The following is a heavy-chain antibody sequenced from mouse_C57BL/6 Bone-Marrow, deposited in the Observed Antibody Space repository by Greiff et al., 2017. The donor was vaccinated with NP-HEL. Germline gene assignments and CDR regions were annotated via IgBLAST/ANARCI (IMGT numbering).Heavy chain of an antibody. V-gene: IGHV2-2*01. CDR3: AINPYDYLYYYAMDY. CDR1: GFSLTSYG. J-gene: IGHJ4*01. Sequence: QVQLQQPGPGLVQPSQSLSITCTVSGFSLTSYGVHWVRQSPGKGLEWLGVIWSGGSTDYNAAFISRLSISKDNSKSQLFVKMNSLHADDTAIYYCAINPYDYLYYYAMDYWGQGTSVTVSS. D-gene: IGHD2-4*01. CDR2: IWSGGST.